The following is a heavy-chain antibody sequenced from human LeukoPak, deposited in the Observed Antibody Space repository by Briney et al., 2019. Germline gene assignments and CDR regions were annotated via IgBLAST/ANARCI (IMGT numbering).Heavy chain of an antibody. CDR2: IYSGGST. J-gene: IGHJ4*02. D-gene: IGHD2-2*01. Sequence: GGSLRLSCAASGFTFSSYAMSWVRQAPGKGLEWVSVIYSGGSTYYADSVKGRFTISRDNSKNTLYLQMNSLRAEDTAVYYCARSVVPQDYFDYWGQGTLVTVSS. CDR1: GFTFSSYA. CDR3: ARSVVPQDYFDY. V-gene: IGHV3-66*01.